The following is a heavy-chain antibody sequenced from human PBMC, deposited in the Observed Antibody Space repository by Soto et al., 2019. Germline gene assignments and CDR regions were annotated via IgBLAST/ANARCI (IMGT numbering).Heavy chain of an antibody. J-gene: IGHJ6*03. Sequence: SETLSLTCTVSGGPVSSGSYYWSWFRQPPGKELEWLGCIYSSGSTNNNPSLKSRVTISVDTTRNQFSLKLSLVPAADTALYYCAREFRGYGSGSYYYYYYMDVWGKGTTVTVSS. CDR3: AREFRGYGSGSYYYYYYMDV. D-gene: IGHD3-10*01. CDR1: GGPVSSGSYY. CDR2: IYSSGST. V-gene: IGHV4-61*01.